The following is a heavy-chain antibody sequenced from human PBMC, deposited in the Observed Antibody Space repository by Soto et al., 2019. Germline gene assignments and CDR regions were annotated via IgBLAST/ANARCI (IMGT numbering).Heavy chain of an antibody. CDR1: GGTLSSYN. D-gene: IGHD1-1*01. CDR3: ARDPGYGTHAFDI. CDR2: IIPILGIA. J-gene: IGHJ3*02. Sequence: GASVKGSCKASGGTLSSYNISWGRQAPGQGLEWMGRIIPILGIANSAQKFQGRVTITADKSTSTAYMELSSLRSEDTAVYYCARDPGYGTHAFDIWGQGTMVTVAS. V-gene: IGHV1-69*04.